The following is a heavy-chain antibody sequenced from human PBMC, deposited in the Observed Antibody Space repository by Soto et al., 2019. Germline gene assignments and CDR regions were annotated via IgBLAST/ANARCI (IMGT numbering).Heavy chain of an antibody. V-gene: IGHV1-46*03. CDR3: ATQSEADWYFGL. J-gene: IGHJ2*01. CDR1: GYSFTIYY. Sequence: QVQLVQSGAEVKKPGASVKVSCTASGYSFTIYYIHWVRQAPGQGLEWMGIINHSGGTTNYAQKFQGRVTMTRDTSTSTVYMELSSLRSEDTAVYYCATQSEADWYFGLWGRGTLVTVSS. CDR2: INHSGGTT.